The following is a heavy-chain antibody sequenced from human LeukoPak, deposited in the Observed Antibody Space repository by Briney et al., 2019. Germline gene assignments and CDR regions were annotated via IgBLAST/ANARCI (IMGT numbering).Heavy chain of an antibody. J-gene: IGHJ5*02. Sequence: SSETLSLTCTVSGGSISSSSYYWGWIRQPPGKGLEWIGEINHSGSTNYNPSLKSRVTISVDTSKNQFSLKLSSVTAADTAVYYCARAGGVRYFDWLPKGRNWFDPWGQGTLVTVSS. V-gene: IGHV4-39*07. CDR2: INHSGST. CDR3: ARAGGVRYFDWLPKGRNWFDP. D-gene: IGHD3-9*01. CDR1: GGSISSSSYY.